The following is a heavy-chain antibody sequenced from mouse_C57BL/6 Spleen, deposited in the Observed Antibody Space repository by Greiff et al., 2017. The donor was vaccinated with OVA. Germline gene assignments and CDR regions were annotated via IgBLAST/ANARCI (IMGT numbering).Heavy chain of an antibody. CDR1: GYTFTSYW. Sequence: QVQLQQPGAELVMPGASVKLSCKASGYTFTSYWMHWVKQRPGQGLEWIGEIDPSDSYTNYNQKFKGKSTLTVDKSSSTAYMQRSSLTSEDSAVDYCARRGGVVAEVDYWGQGTTLTVSS. CDR3: ARRGGVVAEVDY. J-gene: IGHJ2*01. CDR2: IDPSDSYT. V-gene: IGHV1-69*01. D-gene: IGHD1-1*01.